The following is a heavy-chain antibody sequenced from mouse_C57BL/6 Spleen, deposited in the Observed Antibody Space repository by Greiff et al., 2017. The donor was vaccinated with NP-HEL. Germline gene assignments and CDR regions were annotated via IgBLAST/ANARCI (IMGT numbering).Heavy chain of an antibody. J-gene: IGHJ2*01. V-gene: IGHV5-4*01. CDR2: ISDGGSYT. CDR1: GFTFSSYA. CDR3: ARAGYSNYGFDY. Sequence: EVQLVESGGGLVKPGGSLKLSCAASGFTFSSYAMSWVRQTPEKRLEWVATISDGGSYTYYPDNVKGRFTISRDNAKNNLYPQMSHLKSEDTAMYYCARAGYSNYGFDYWGQGTTLTVSS. D-gene: IGHD2-5*01.